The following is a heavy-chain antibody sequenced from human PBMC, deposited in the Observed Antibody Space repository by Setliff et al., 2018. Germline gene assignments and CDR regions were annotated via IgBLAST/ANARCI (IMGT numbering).Heavy chain of an antibody. CDR1: GYSISSGYY. J-gene: IGHJ4*02. V-gene: IGHV4-38-2*01. D-gene: IGHD1-1*01. CDR3: TRGRSTGYNT. Sequence: PSETLSLTCGVSGYSISSGYYWGWIRQPPGKGLEWIGSIYRTGTTHYNPSLKSRVTMSLDTSKNHFSLKLSSVTAADTAVYYCTRGRSTGYNTWGQGLLVTVSS. CDR2: IYRTGTT.